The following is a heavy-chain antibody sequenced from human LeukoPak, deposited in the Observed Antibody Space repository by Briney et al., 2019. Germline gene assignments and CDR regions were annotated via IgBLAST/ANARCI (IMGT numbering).Heavy chain of an antibody. V-gene: IGHV5-51*01. CDR3: ARPHCSGISDAFEI. D-gene: IGHD3-3*02. CDR1: GYSFIKYW. CDR2: IYPGDSQI. Sequence: GESLKISCKGSGYSFIKYWIGCVRQVPGKGLEWMGIIYPGDSQIRYSPSFQGQVTFSSDKSISTAYLPWSSLKASDTALYYCARPHCSGISDAFEIWGQGTMVIVSS. J-gene: IGHJ3*02.